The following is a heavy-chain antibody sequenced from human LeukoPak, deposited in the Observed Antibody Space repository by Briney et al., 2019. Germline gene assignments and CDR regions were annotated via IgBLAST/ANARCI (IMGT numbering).Heavy chain of an antibody. Sequence: PGGSLRLSCAASGFTFSSYSMNWVRQAPGKGLEWVSSISSSSSYIYYADSVKGRFTISRDNAKNSLYLQMNSLRAEDTAVYYCARVNGWLQPFDYWGQGTLVTVSS. V-gene: IGHV3-21*01. J-gene: IGHJ4*02. CDR1: GFTFSSYS. D-gene: IGHD5-18*01. CDR3: ARVNGWLQPFDY. CDR2: ISSSSSYI.